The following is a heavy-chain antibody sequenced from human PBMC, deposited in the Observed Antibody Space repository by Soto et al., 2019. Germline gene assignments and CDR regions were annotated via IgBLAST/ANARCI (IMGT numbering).Heavy chain of an antibody. D-gene: IGHD1-1*01. J-gene: IGHJ4*02. CDR2: INPSGGST. CDR3: ARDIPSGTSRFAPDY. CDR1: GYTFTSYY. Sequence: ASVKVSCKASGYTFTSYYMHWVRQAPGQGLEWMGIINPSGGSTSYAQKFQGRVTMTRDTSTSTVYMELSSLRSEDTAVYYCARDIPSGTSRFAPDYRGQGTLVTVSS. V-gene: IGHV1-46*01.